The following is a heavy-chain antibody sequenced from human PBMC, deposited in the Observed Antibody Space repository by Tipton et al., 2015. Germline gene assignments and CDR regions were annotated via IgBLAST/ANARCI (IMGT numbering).Heavy chain of an antibody. J-gene: IGHJ4*02. V-gene: IGHV4-59*01. CDR1: GGSISSEY. D-gene: IGHD7-27*01. CDR2: VFYTGST. CDR3: ARDRPGANYFDY. Sequence: TLSLTCTVSGGSISSEYWSWIRQPPGKGLEWIGYVFYTGSTYYNPSLESRVTISVDTSENQFSLKLSSVTAADTAVYYCARDRPGANYFDYWGQGTLVTVSS.